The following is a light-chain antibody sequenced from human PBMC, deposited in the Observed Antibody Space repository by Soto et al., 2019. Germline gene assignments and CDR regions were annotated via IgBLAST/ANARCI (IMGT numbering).Light chain of an antibody. J-gene: IGKJ2*01. CDR3: QQRSNWPPKYT. V-gene: IGKV3-11*01. CDR2: DAS. Sequence: EIVLTQSPATLSLSPGERATLSCRASQRVSSYLAWYQQKPGQAPRLLIYDASNRATGIPARFSGSGSGTDFTLTISSLEPEDFAVYYCQQRSNWPPKYTFGQGTKLEIK. CDR1: QRVSSY.